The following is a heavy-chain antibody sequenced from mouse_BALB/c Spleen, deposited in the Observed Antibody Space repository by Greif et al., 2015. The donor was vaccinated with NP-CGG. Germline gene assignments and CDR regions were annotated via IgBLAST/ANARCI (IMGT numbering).Heavy chain of an antibody. Sequence: EVQLVESGAELVKPGASVKLSCTASGFNIKDTYMRWVKQRPEQGLEWIGRIDPANGNTKYDPKFQGKATITADTSSNTAYLQLSSLTSEDTAVYYCASYYYGSSLFAYWGQGTLVTVSA. J-gene: IGHJ3*01. CDR1: GFNIKDTY. D-gene: IGHD1-1*01. CDR2: IDPANGNT. CDR3: ASYYYGSSLFAY. V-gene: IGHV14-3*02.